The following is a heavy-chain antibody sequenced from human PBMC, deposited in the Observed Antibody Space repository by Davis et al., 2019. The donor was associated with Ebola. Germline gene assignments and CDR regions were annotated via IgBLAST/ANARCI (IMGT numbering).Heavy chain of an antibody. CDR3: TTDPEAGYFDSSGYHPYNY. CDR2: IKSKSDGGTR. D-gene: IGHD3-22*01. CDR1: GFSFNNAW. Sequence: GESLKISCAASGFSFNNAWVSWVRQAPGKGLEWVGRIKSKSDGGTRDYAAPVQGRFTVSRDDSTNTVYLQMNRLKTEDTAVYYCTTDPEAGYFDSSGYHPYNYWGQGTLVTVS. J-gene: IGHJ4*02. V-gene: IGHV3-15*01.